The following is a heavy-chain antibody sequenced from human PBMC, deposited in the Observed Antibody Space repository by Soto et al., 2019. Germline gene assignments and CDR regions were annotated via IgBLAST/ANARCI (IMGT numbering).Heavy chain of an antibody. CDR3: AVIPPYYYDSSGYRFVFFDY. CDR2: IVVGSGNT. Sequence: EASVKVSCKASGFTFTSSAVQWVRQARGQRLEWIGWIVVGSGNTNYAQKFQERVTITRDMSTSTAYMELSSLRSEDTAVYYCAVIPPYYYDSSGYRFVFFDYWGQGTLVTVSS. J-gene: IGHJ4*02. CDR1: GFTFTSSA. D-gene: IGHD3-22*01. V-gene: IGHV1-58*01.